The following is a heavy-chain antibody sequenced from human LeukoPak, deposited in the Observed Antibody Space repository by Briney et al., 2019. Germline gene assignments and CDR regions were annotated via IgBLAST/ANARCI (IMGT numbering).Heavy chain of an antibody. CDR2: ISSSSSTI. J-gene: IGHJ4*02. CDR1: GFTFSSYG. V-gene: IGHV3-48*01. CDR3: ARDLFQWFGELSVDY. D-gene: IGHD3-10*01. Sequence: PGGSLRLSCAASGFTFSSYGMHWVRQAPGKGLEWVSYISSSSSTIYYADSVKGRFTISRDNSKNTLYLQMNSLRSEDTAVYYCARDLFQWFGELSVDYWGQGTLVTVSS.